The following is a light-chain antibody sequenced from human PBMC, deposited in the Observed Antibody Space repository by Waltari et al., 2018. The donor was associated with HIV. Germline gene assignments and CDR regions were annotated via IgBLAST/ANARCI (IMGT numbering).Light chain of an antibody. V-gene: IGLV2-8*01. CDR1: SSDVGFYKY. Sequence: QSALTQPPSASGSRGQSVTISCTGTSSDVGFYKYVSWYQQYPGKAPKLMIYEVSERPSGVPDRFSGSKSGNTASLTVSGLQAEDEADYYCSSYAGSNNWVFGGGTKLTVL. J-gene: IGLJ3*02. CDR3: SSYAGSNNWV. CDR2: EVS.